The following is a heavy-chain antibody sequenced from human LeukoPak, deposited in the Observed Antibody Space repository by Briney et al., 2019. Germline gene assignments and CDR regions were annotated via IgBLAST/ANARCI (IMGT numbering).Heavy chain of an antibody. J-gene: IGHJ5*02. CDR1: GYTLTGYY. Sequence: GASVKVSCKASGYTLTGYYMHWVRQAPGQGLEWMGWINPNSGGTNYAQKFQGRVTMTRDTSISTAYMELSRLRSDDTAVYYCARDLSVVFGVVMAWFDPWGQGTLVTVSS. D-gene: IGHD3-3*01. V-gene: IGHV1-2*02. CDR3: ARDLSVVFGVVMAWFDP. CDR2: INPNSGGT.